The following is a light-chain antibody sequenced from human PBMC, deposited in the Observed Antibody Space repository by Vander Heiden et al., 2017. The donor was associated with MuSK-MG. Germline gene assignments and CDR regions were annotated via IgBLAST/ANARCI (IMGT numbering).Light chain of an antibody. CDR1: SSDVGGYNY. Sequence: QSVQTQPASVSGSPGQSITISCTGTSSDVGGYNYVSWYQQHPGKAPKLMSDEVSNRPSGVSNRFSGAKSCNTASLTISGRQAEDDADDCCCSYTNSSTLEWVFGGGTKLTVL. CDR3: CSYTNSSTLEWV. CDR2: EVS. J-gene: IGLJ3*02. V-gene: IGLV2-14*01.